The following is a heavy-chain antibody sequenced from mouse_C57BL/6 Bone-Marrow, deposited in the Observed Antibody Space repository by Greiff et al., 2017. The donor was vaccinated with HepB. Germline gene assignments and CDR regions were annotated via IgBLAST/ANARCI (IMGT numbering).Heavy chain of an antibody. J-gene: IGHJ3*01. CDR3: ARALLWDMGWFAY. Sequence: QVQLQQPGAELVKPGASVKLSCKASGYTFTSYWMQWVKQRPGQGLEWIGEIDPSDSYTNYNQKFKGKATLTVDTSSSTAYMQLSSLTSEDSAVFYCARALLWDMGWFAYWGQGTLVTVSA. CDR2: IDPSDSYT. D-gene: IGHD4-1*01. V-gene: IGHV1-50*01. CDR1: GYTFTSYW.